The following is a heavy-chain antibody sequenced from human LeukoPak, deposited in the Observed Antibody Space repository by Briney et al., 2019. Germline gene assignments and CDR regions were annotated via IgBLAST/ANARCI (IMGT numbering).Heavy chain of an antibody. CDR1: GFTFSGHC. V-gene: IGHV3-72*01. CDR2: IRNRATSYST. D-gene: IGHD3-22*01. CDR3: TRAASFYFDTSGYHFDY. Sequence: GGSLRLSCAASGFTFSGHCMDWVRQAPGKGLEWIGRIRNRATSYSTEYAASVKGTFTISRADSKKSVFLQMNSLKTEDTAVDYCTRAASFYFDTSGYHFDYWGQGTLVSVSS. J-gene: IGHJ4*02.